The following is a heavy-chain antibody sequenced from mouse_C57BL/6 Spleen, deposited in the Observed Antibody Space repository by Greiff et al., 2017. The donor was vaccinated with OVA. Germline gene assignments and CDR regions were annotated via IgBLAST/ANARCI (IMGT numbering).Heavy chain of an antibody. CDR1: GFTFSSYT. CDR3: ARQTGTDWYFDV. Sequence: DVMLVESGGGLVKPGGSLKLSCAASGFTFSSYTMSWVRQTPEKRLEWVATISGGGGNTYYPDSVKGRFTISRDNAKNTLYLQMSSLRSEDTAVYYCARQTGTDWYFDVWGTGTTVTVSS. J-gene: IGHJ1*03. D-gene: IGHD4-1*01. CDR2: ISGGGGNT. V-gene: IGHV5-9*01.